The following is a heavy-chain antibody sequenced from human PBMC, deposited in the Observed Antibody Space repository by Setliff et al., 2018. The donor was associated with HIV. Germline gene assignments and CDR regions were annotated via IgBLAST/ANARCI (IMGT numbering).Heavy chain of an antibody. V-gene: IGHV3-7*01. J-gene: IGHJ4*02. D-gene: IGHD6-19*01. Sequence: PGGSLRLSCAASGFTFSTYWMSWVRQAPGKGLEWVANIKQDGSEKYYVDSVKGRFPISRDNAKNSLYLQTNSLRAEDTAVYYCARDADHHIGMAGDSFDYWGQGTLVTV. CDR2: IKQDGSEK. CDR1: GFTFSTYW. CDR3: ARDADHHIGMAGDSFDY.